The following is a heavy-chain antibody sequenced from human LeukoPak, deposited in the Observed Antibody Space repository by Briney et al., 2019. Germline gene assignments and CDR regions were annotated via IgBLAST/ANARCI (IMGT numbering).Heavy chain of an antibody. Sequence: SETLSLTCAVSGGSISSGGYSWSWIRQPPGKGLEWIGYIYHSGSTYYNPSLKSRVTISVDRSKNQFSLKLSSVTAADTAVYYCAREPDEYSSSSYYYGMDVWGQGTTVTVSS. CDR1: GGSISSGGYS. CDR2: IYHSGST. D-gene: IGHD6-6*01. J-gene: IGHJ6*02. CDR3: AREPDEYSSSSYYYGMDV. V-gene: IGHV4-30-2*01.